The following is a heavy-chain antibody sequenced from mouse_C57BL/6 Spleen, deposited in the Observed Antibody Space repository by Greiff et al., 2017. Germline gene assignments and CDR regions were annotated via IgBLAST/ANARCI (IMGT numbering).Heavy chain of an antibody. CDR3: ARSKGITTVVATNYFDY. Sequence: QVQLQQPGAELVKPGASVKLSCKASGYTFTSYWMHWVKQRPGRGLEWIGRIDPNSGGTKYNEKFKSKATLTVDKPSSTAYMQLSSLTSVDSAVYYCARSKGITTVVATNYFDYWGQGTTLTVSS. V-gene: IGHV1-72*01. CDR2: IDPNSGGT. J-gene: IGHJ2*01. CDR1: GYTFTSYW. D-gene: IGHD1-1*01.